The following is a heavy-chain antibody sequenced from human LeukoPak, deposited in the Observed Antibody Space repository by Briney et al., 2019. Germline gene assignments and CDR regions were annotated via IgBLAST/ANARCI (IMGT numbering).Heavy chain of an antibody. V-gene: IGHV3-23*01. CDR2: ISGDTIYT. CDR1: GFTFSTYG. CDR3: AKACGYSGNSGYRTFDY. D-gene: IGHD3-22*01. Sequence: GGSLRLSCAASGFTFSTYGLTWVRQAPGEGLEWVSIISGDTIYTYYADSVKGRFTISRDNSRNTIYLQMNSLRAEDTAVYYCAKACGYSGNSGYRTFDYWGQGALVTVSS. J-gene: IGHJ4*02.